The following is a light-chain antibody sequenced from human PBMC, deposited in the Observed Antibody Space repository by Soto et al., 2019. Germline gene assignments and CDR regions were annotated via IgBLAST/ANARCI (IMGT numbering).Light chain of an antibody. J-gene: IGLJ1*01. CDR2: DVT. Sequence: QSALTQPASVSGSPGQLITISCTGTSSDVGDNNYVSWYQQHPGKAPKLTIYDVTHRPSGISNRFSGSKSGNTASLTISGLQAEDEADYYCSSYTSSSTLYVFGTGTKLTVL. V-gene: IGLV2-14*01. CDR3: SSYTSSSTLYV. CDR1: SSDVGDNNY.